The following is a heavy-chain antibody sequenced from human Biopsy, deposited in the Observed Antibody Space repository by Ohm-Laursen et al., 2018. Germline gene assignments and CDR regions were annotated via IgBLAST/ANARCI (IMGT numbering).Heavy chain of an antibody. D-gene: IGHD4-17*01. Sequence: GTLSLTCPVSGGSISDYFWSWIRQPADKGLEYIGRIYSSGRTFYNPSLKSRVTMSVATSGNQFSLKLSSVTAADTAVYFCARDAYGDYDTYY. V-gene: IGHV4-4*07. CDR1: GGSISDYF. CDR2: IYSSGRT. J-gene: IGHJ6*03. CDR3: ARDAYGDYDTYY.